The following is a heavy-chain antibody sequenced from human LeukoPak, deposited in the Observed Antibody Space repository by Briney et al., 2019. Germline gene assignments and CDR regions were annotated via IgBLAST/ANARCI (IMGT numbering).Heavy chain of an antibody. J-gene: IGHJ4*02. Sequence: GASVKVSCKASGGTFSSYAISWVRQAPGQGLEWMGGIIPIFGTANYAQKFQGRVTITTDESTSTAYMELSSLRSEDTAVYYCARDLEFKEGYCSGGSCPFDYWGQGTLVTVSS. CDR1: GGTFSSYA. D-gene: IGHD2-15*01. V-gene: IGHV1-69*05. CDR3: ARDLEFKEGYCSGGSCPFDY. CDR2: IIPIFGTA.